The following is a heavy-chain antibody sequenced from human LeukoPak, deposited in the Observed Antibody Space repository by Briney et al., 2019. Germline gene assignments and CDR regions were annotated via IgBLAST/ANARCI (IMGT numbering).Heavy chain of an antibody. V-gene: IGHV1-8*02. D-gene: IGHD3-10*01. CDR2: INPNSGGT. CDR1: GGTFSSYA. CDR3: ARGARDYPKGWFDP. Sequence: ASVKVSCKASGGTFSSYAISWVRQAPGQGLEWMGWINPNSGGTNYAQKFQGRVTMTRNTSISTAYMELSSLRSEDTAVYYCARGARDYPKGWFDPWGQGTLVTVSS. J-gene: IGHJ5*02.